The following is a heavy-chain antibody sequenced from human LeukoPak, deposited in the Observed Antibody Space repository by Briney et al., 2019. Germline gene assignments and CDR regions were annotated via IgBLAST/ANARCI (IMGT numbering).Heavy chain of an antibody. CDR1: GGSISSSSYY. CDR2: IYYTGST. CDR3: ARDRYYYDSSGYYYFDY. Sequence: SETLSLTCTVSGGSISSSSYYWGWIRQPPGKGLEWIGYIYYTGSTNYNPSLKSRVTISVDTSKNQFSLKLSSVTAADTAVYYCARDRYYYDSSGYYYFDYWGQGTLVTVSS. V-gene: IGHV4-61*01. J-gene: IGHJ4*02. D-gene: IGHD3-22*01.